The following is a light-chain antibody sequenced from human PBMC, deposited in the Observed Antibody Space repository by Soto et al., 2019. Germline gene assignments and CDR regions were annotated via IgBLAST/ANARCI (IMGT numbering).Light chain of an antibody. CDR1: SSDVGSYNR. V-gene: IGLV2-18*01. J-gene: IGLJ1*01. CDR3: SLYISGSTYV. Sequence: QSVLNQPPSVSGSPGQAVTISCTGTSSDVGSYNRLSWYQQPPGTAPKLIMYEVNTRPSGVPDRFSGSKSGSTASLTISGLQAEDEADYYCSLYISGSTYVFGTGTKV. CDR2: EVN.